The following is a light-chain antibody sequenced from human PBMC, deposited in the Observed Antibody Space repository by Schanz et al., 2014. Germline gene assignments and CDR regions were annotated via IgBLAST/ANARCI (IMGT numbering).Light chain of an antibody. CDR3: RSYTSSGAYV. J-gene: IGLJ1*01. Sequence: QSALTQPASVSGSPGQSITISCTGTSSDVGTYSFISWYQHHPGKAPKLMIYEDTKRPSGVSSRFSGSKSGNTASLTISGLQAEDEADYYCRSYTSSGAYVFGSGTKLTVL. CDR1: SSDVGTYSF. V-gene: IGLV2-14*02. CDR2: EDT.